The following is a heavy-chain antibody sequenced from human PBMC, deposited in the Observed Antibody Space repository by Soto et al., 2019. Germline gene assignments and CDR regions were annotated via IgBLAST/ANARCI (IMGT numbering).Heavy chain of an antibody. V-gene: IGHV3-23*01. CDR3: ATAIPYCGGDCLHPDYGMDV. CDR2: ISGSGYKT. Sequence: PGRSLILSGAASGSIFTDYVMSGVRQAPGKGLELVSGISGSGYKTYNADSVKGRFTISRDYSNNTLYLQLNSLRIEDTAVYYCATAIPYCGGDCLHPDYGMDVCGQGPTV. J-gene: IGHJ6*01. D-gene: IGHD2-21*02. CDR1: GSIFTDYV.